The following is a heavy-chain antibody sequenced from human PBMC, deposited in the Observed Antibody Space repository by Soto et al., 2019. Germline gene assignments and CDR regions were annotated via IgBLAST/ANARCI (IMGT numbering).Heavy chain of an antibody. J-gene: IGHJ5*02. V-gene: IGHV3-23*01. D-gene: IGHD3-10*01. CDR1: GFTFSRYA. CDR3: AKGGDYGSGLFDP. Sequence: EVQLLESGGGLVQPGGSLRLSCAASGFTFSRYAMSWVRQAPGKGLDWVSAISGSGGSTYYADSVKGRFTISRDNSKNTLYLQMNSLRAEDTAVDYCAKGGDYGSGLFDPWGQGTLVTVSS. CDR2: ISGSGGST.